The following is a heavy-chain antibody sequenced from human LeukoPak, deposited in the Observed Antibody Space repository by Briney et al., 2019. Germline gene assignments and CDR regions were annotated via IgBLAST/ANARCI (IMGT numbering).Heavy chain of an antibody. CDR1: GDSVSSNSAS. J-gene: IGHJ4*02. Sequence: SQTLSLTCAISGDSVSSNSASWNWIRQSPSRGLEWLGRTYYRSKWYNDYAVSVKSRITINPDTSKNQFSLQLNSVTPEDTAVYYCARERGYSSGWSPDFDYWGQGTLVTVSS. CDR2: TYYRSKWYN. V-gene: IGHV6-1*01. D-gene: IGHD6-19*01. CDR3: ARERGYSSGWSPDFDY.